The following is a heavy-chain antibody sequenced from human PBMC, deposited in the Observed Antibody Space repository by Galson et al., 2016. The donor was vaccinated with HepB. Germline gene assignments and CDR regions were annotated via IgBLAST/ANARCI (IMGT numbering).Heavy chain of an antibody. CDR3: ARDYGGTWVDY. V-gene: IGHV1-18*01. CDR2: INTYNGDT. Sequence: SVKVSCKASSYTFSSYGISWLRQAPGQGLEWLGWINTYNGDTNYAQNLQGRVTMTTDTSTSTAYMELRSLRYDDTAVYYCARDYGGTWVDYWGQGTLVTVSS. D-gene: IGHD4-23*01. CDR1: SYTFSSYG. J-gene: IGHJ4*02.